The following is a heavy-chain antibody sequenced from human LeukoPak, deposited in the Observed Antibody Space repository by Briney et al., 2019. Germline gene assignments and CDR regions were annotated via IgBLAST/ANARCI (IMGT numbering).Heavy chain of an antibody. D-gene: IGHD3-22*01. V-gene: IGHV4-34*12. CDR2: LIHSGGT. J-gene: IGHJ4*02. CDR3: ARAIYDSSVHFDY. Sequence: SETLSLTCAVYGGSFSAYYWSWIRQPPGKGLEWIGELIHSGGTKYNPSLKSRVTISVDTSKNQLSLKLSSVTAADTAVYYCARAIYDSSVHFDYWGQGTLVTVSS. CDR1: GGSFSAYY.